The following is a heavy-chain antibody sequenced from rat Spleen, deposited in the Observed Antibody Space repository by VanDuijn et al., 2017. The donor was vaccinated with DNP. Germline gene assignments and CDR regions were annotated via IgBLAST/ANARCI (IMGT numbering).Heavy chain of an antibody. Sequence: EVQLVESGGGLVQPGRSLKLSCAASGFTFSDYNMAWVRQAPKKGLEWVATISYDGRSTSHRDSVTGRFTISRDNANHTLYLQMDSLRSEDTATYYCATSPGPNWFAYWGQGTLVTVSS. CDR3: ATSPGPNWFAY. V-gene: IGHV5S10*01. D-gene: IGHD1-4*01. CDR2: ISYDGRST. CDR1: GFTFSDYN. J-gene: IGHJ3*01.